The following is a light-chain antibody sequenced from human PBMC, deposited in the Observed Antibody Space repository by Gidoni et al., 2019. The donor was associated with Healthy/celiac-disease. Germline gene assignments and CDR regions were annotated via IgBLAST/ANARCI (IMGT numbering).Light chain of an antibody. CDR2: AAS. CDR3: QQSYSTPRT. J-gene: IGKJ2*01. V-gene: IGKV1-39*01. CDR1: QSISSY. Sequence: QMTQSPSSLSASVGDRVTITCRASQSISSYLNWYQQKPGKAPKLLIYAASSLQSGVPSRFSGSGSGTDFTLTISSLQPEDFATYYCQQSYSTPRTFGQGTKLEIK.